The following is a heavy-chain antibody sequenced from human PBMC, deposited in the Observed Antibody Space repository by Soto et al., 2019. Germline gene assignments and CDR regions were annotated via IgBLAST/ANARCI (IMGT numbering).Heavy chain of an antibody. V-gene: IGHV3-23*01. CDR2: ISGSGGST. D-gene: IGHD2-15*01. J-gene: IGHJ4*02. CDR3: AKPRGLIRDSSFDY. Sequence: LRLSCAASGFTFSSYAMSWVRQAPGKGLEWVSAISGSGGSTYYADSVKGRFTISRDNSKNTLYLQMNSLRAEDTAVYYCAKPRGLIRDSSFDYWGQGTLVTVSS. CDR1: GFTFSSYA.